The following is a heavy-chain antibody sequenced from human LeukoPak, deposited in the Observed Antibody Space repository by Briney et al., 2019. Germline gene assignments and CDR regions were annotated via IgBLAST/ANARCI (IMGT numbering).Heavy chain of an antibody. J-gene: IGHJ5*02. Sequence: PGGSLRLSCAASGFTFSSYAMSWVRQAPGKGLEWVSAISGSGGSTYYADSVKGRFTISRDNSKNTLYLQMNSLRAEDTAVYYCASSFVAGTTGNWFDPWGQGTLVTVSS. V-gene: IGHV3-23*01. CDR3: ASSFVAGTTGNWFDP. D-gene: IGHD1-1*01. CDR1: GFTFSSYA. CDR2: ISGSGGST.